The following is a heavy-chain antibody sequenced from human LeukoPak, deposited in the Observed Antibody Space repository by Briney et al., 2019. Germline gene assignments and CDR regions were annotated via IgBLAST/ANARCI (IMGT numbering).Heavy chain of an antibody. Sequence: GGSLRLSCAASRFTFSSYSMNWVRQAPGKGLEWISYISSSSSTMYYADSVKGRFTISRDNAKNSLYLQMNSLRAEDTAVYYCAMGGIAQPIDYWGQGTLVTVSS. D-gene: IGHD6-13*01. CDR1: RFTFSSYS. J-gene: IGHJ4*02. V-gene: IGHV3-48*01. CDR3: AMGGIAQPIDY. CDR2: ISSSSSTM.